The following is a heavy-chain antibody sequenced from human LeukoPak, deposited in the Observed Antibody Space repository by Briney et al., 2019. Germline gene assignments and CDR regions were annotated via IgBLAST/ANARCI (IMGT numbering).Heavy chain of an antibody. CDR3: ARQSISGSSLSYFDY. J-gene: IGHJ4*02. CDR1: GGSISSYY. V-gene: IGHV4-59*01. CDR2: IYDSGST. D-gene: IGHD3-22*01. Sequence: SETLSLTCTVSGGSISSYYWSWIRQPPGKGLEWIGNIYDSGSTNYSPSLKSRVTISVDTSKNQCSLKLSSVTAADTAVYYCARQSISGSSLSYFDYWGQGTLVNVSS.